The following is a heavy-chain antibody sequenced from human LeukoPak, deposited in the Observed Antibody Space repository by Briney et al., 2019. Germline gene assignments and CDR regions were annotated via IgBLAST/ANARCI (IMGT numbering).Heavy chain of an antibody. CDR2: MNPNSGNT. Sequence: GASVKVSCKASGGTFSSYAISWVRQAPGQGLEWMGWMNPNSGNTGYAQKFQGRVTMTRNTSINTAYMELSSLRSEDTAVYYCARATVTTDWGQGTLVTVSS. J-gene: IGHJ1*01. CDR1: GGTFSSYA. D-gene: IGHD4-17*01. V-gene: IGHV1-8*02. CDR3: ARATVTTD.